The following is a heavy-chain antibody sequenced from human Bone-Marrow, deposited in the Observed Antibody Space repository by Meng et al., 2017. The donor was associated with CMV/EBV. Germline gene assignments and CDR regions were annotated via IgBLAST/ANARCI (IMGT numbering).Heavy chain of an antibody. D-gene: IGHD2/OR15-2a*01. CDR2: ISSSGTNI. J-gene: IGHJ6*02. Sequence: GESLKISCAASGFTFSDYYMTWIRQAPGKGLEWVSSISSSGTNIDYTDSVKGRFTVSRDNAKNSLFLQMNSLRGEDTGIYYCARHRNRVGYGLDIWGQGTTVTVSS. CDR1: GFTFSDYY. V-gene: IGHV3-11*04. CDR3: ARHRNRVGYGLDI.